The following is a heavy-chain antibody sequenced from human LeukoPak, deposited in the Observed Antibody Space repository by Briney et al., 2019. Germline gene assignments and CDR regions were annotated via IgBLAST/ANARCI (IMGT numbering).Heavy chain of an antibody. V-gene: IGHV3-53*01. D-gene: IGHD5-24*01. J-gene: IGHJ4*02. CDR3: ARVMDYFDY. Sequence: GESVRLSCAASGFTVSSNYMSWVRQAPGKGLEWVSVVYSGVNTYYADSVKGRFTISRDNSKNTLYLQMNSLRAEDTAVYYCARVMDYFDYWGQGTLVTVSS. CDR1: GFTVSSNY. CDR2: VYSGVNT.